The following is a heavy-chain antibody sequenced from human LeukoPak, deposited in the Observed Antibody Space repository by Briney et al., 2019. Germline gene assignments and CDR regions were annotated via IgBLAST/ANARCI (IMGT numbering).Heavy chain of an antibody. CDR2: ISWNSGSI. D-gene: IGHD3-22*01. CDR3: AKDNGIVVVSYGMDV. V-gene: IGHV3-9*01. Sequence: PGGSLRLSCAASGFTFDDYAMHWVRQAPGKGLEWVSGISWNSGSIGYVDSVKGRFTISRDNAKNSLYLQMNSLRAEDTALYYCAKDNGIVVVSYGMDVWGQGTTVTVSS. CDR1: GFTFDDYA. J-gene: IGHJ6*02.